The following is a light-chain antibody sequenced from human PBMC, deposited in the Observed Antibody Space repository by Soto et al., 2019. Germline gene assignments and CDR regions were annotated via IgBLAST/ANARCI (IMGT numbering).Light chain of an antibody. Sequence: QSVLTQPHSVSGAPGQRVTISCTGTSSNIGAGYDVPWYQQLPGTAPKLLIYDNTNRPSGVPDRFSGSKSGTSASLAITGVQAEDEADYYCQSYDSSLSGVLFGGGTKLTVL. CDR2: DNT. V-gene: IGLV1-40*01. CDR3: QSYDSSLSGVL. CDR1: SSNIGAGYD. J-gene: IGLJ2*01.